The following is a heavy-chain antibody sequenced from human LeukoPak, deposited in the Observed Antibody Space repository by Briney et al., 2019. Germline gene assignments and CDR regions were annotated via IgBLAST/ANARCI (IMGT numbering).Heavy chain of an antibody. CDR3: ARSFRSGYCSSTSCPHINWFDP. D-gene: IGHD2-2*01. CDR1: GYTFTSYY. V-gene: IGHV1-46*01. Sequence: ASVKVSCKASGYTFTSYYMHWVRQAPGQGLEWMGIINPSGGSTSYAQKFQGRVTMTRDMSTSTVYMELSGLRSEDTAVYYCARSFRSGYCSSTSCPHINWFDPWGQGTLVTVSS. CDR2: INPSGGST. J-gene: IGHJ5*02.